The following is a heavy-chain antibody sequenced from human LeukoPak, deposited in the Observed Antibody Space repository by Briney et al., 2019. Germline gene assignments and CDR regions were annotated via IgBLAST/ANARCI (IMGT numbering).Heavy chain of an antibody. V-gene: IGHV3-21*01. CDR2: ISSSSSYI. CDR3: ARRGSSSWYYGMDV. CDR1: GFTFSSYS. D-gene: IGHD6-13*01. Sequence: GGSLRLSCAASGFTFSSYSMNWVRQAPGKGLEWVSCISSSSSYISYADSVKGRFTISRDNAKNSLYLQMNSLRAEDTAVYYCARRGSSSWYYGMDVWGQGTTVTVSS. J-gene: IGHJ6*02.